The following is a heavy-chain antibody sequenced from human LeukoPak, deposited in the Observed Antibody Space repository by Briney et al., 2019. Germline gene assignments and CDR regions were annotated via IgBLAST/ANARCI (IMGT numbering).Heavy chain of an antibody. Sequence: PGRSLRLSCAASGFTFSNYAMHWVRQAPGKGLEWVAIISYDGNDKYYTDSVNGRFTISRDKSKNTLYLQMNSLRAEDTAVYYCARDRDTAMGLWGQGTLVTVSS. CDR1: GFTFSNYA. CDR3: ARDRDTAMGL. J-gene: IGHJ4*02. D-gene: IGHD5-18*01. CDR2: ISYDGNDK. V-gene: IGHV3-30-3*01.